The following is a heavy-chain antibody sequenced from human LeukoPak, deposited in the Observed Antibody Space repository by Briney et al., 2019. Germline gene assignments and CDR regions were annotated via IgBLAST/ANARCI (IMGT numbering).Heavy chain of an antibody. J-gene: IGHJ4*02. Sequence: GGSLRLSCAASGFTFSSYSMNWVRQAPGKGLEWVSSISSSSNYIYYADSVKGRFTISRDNAKNSLYLQMNSLRAEDTAVYYCARAPLHLAMYHYFDYWGQGTLVTVSS. V-gene: IGHV3-21*01. CDR3: ARAPLHLAMYHYFDY. CDR2: ISSSSNYI. CDR1: GFTFSSYS. D-gene: IGHD2-2*01.